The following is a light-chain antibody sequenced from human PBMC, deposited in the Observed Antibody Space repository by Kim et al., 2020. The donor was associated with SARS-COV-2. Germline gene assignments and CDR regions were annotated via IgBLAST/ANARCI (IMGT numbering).Light chain of an antibody. CDR1: SGDVGGYIF. V-gene: IGLV2-14*03. J-gene: IGLJ2*01. CDR3: TSYTSTSTLV. Sequence: GQSITISCTGTSGDVGGYIFVSWYQQQPGKAPKLILYDVSHRPSGVSNRFSGSKSGNRASLTIFGLQAEDEADYYCTSYTSTSTLVFGGGTQLTVL. CDR2: DVS.